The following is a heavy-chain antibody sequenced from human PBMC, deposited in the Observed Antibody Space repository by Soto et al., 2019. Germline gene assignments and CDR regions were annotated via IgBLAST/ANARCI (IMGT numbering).Heavy chain of an antibody. Sequence: GSLRLSCAASGFTFSTYAMSWVRQAPGKGLEWVSAISGSGGRTYYADSVKGRFTISRDNSKNTLYLQMKSLRAEDMAVYYCAKERTSSGYFDYWGQGTLVTVSS. CDR3: AKERTSSGYFDY. CDR2: ISGSGGRT. J-gene: IGHJ4*02. V-gene: IGHV3-23*01. D-gene: IGHD3-22*01. CDR1: GFTFSTYA.